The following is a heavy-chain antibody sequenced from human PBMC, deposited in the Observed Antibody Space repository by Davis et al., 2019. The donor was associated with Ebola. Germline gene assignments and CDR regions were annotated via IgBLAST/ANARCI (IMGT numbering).Heavy chain of an antibody. Sequence: SETLSLTCTVSGGSISSYYWSWMRQPPGKGLEWIGYIYYSGSTNYNPSLKSRVTISVDTSKNQFSLKLSSVTAADTAVYYCARRGQWLVPSPFDPWGQGTLVTVSS. CDR1: GGSISSYY. D-gene: IGHD6-19*01. V-gene: IGHV4-59*08. CDR3: ARRGQWLVPSPFDP. J-gene: IGHJ5*02. CDR2: IYYSGST.